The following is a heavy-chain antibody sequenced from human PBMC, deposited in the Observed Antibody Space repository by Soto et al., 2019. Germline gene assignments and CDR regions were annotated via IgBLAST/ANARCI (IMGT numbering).Heavy chain of an antibody. CDR2: ISWNSGSI. Sequence: GGSLRLSCAASGFTFDDYAMHWVRQAPGKGLEWVSGISWNSGSIGYADSVKGRFTISRDNAKNSLYLQMNSLRAEDTAFYYCARALLYGSLDAFDIWGQGTMVTVSS. V-gene: IGHV3-9*01. J-gene: IGHJ3*02. CDR3: ARALLYGSLDAFDI. D-gene: IGHD2-15*01. CDR1: GFTFDDYA.